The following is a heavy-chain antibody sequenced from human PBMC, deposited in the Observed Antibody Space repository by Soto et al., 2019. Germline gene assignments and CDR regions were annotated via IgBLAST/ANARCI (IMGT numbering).Heavy chain of an antibody. CDR3: AGHEYVSSSYDLLDV. J-gene: IGHJ3*01. CDR1: GGSVTNINYF. D-gene: IGHD3-22*01. CDR2: IYYTGTT. V-gene: IGHV4-39*01. Sequence: KSSETLSLTCSVSGGSVTNINYFWAWIRQSPGMGLEWIANIYYTGTTFYNPSLRSRVSMTIDASKNRFSLNLSSVTASDTALYYSAGHEYVSSSYDLLDVWGRGTMVTVSS.